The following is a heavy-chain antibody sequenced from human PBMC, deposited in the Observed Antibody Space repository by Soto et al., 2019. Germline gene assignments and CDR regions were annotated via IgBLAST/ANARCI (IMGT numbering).Heavy chain of an antibody. CDR3: ARGRNYYYYGMDV. Sequence: ASVKVSCKASGYTFTGYYMHWVRQAPGQGLEWMGWINPNSGGTNYAQKFQGWVTMTRDTSISTAYMELSRLRSDDTAVYYCARGRNYYYYGMDVWGQGTTVTVSS. J-gene: IGHJ6*02. CDR2: INPNSGGT. CDR1: GYTFTGYY. V-gene: IGHV1-2*04.